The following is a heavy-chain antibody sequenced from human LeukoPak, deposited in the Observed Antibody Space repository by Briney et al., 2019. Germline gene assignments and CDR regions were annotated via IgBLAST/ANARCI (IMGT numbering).Heavy chain of an antibody. CDR2: IYYSGST. CDR1: GGSISSSSYS. D-gene: IGHD5-24*01. J-gene: IGHJ4*02. CDR3: ARWRWLQFSYWEAFDY. V-gene: IGHV4-39*01. Sequence: SETLSLTCTVSGGSISSSSYSWGWIRQPPGKGLEWIGSIYYSGSTYYNPSLKSRVTISVDTSKNQFSLKLSSVTAADTAVYYCARWRWLQFSYWEAFDYWGQGTLVTVSS.